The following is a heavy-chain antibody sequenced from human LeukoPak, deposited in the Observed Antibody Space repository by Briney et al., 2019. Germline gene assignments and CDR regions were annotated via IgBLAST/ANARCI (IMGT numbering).Heavy chain of an antibody. V-gene: IGHV4-59*08. CDR1: GGSISSYY. D-gene: IGHD4-23*01. CDR3: ARHLEFPRWSPWGFQH. Sequence: PSETLSLTCTVSGGSISSYYWSWIRQPPGKGLEWIGYIYYSGSTNYNPSLKSRVTISVDTSKNQFSLKLSSVTAADTAVYYCARHLEFPRWSPWGFQHWGQGTLVTVSS. J-gene: IGHJ1*01. CDR2: IYYSGST.